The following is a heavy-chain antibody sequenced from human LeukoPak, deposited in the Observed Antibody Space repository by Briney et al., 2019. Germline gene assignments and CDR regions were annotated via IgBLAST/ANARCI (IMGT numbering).Heavy chain of an antibody. V-gene: IGHV4-39*07. Sequence: SETLSLTCTVSGGSISSSSYYWGWIRQPPGKGLEWIGSIYYSGSTYYNPSLKSRVTISVDTSKNQFSLKLSSVTAADTAVYYCAREDTPMITPFDYWGQGTLVTVSS. CDR3: AREDTPMITPFDY. CDR2: IYYSGST. CDR1: GGSISSSSYY. D-gene: IGHD5-18*01. J-gene: IGHJ4*02.